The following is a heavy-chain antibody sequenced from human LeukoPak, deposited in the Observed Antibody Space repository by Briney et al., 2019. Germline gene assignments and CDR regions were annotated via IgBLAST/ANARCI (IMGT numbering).Heavy chain of an antibody. CDR2: IYYSGST. Sequence: PSETLSLTCTVSGGSISSSSYYWGWIRQPPGKGLEWIGSIYYSGSTYYNPSLKSRVTISVDTSKNQFSLKLSSVTAADTAVYYCAREGYSSSWYDPIDYWGQGTLVTVSS. D-gene: IGHD6-13*01. J-gene: IGHJ4*02. CDR3: AREGYSSSWYDPIDY. CDR1: GGSISSSSYY. V-gene: IGHV4-39*07.